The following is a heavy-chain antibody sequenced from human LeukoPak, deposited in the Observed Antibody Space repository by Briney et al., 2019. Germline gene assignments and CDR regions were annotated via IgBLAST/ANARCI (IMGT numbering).Heavy chain of an antibody. CDR1: GGSISAYY. CDR2: IYHSGST. Sequence: SETLSLTCTVSGGSISAYYWSWIRQPPGKGLEWIGYIYHSGSTYYNPSLKSRVTISVDRSKNQFSLKLSSVTAADAAVYYCASSGSRAANWFDPWGQGTLVTVSS. CDR3: ASSGSRAANWFDP. J-gene: IGHJ5*02. V-gene: IGHV4-30-2*01. D-gene: IGHD1-26*01.